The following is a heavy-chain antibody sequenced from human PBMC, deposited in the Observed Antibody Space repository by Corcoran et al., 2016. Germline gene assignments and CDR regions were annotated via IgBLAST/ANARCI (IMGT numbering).Heavy chain of an antibody. CDR1: GGSFSGYY. D-gene: IGHD2-8*01. J-gene: IGHJ4*02. V-gene: IGHV4-34*01. CDR3: ARRSCTNGVCYLHYFDY. Sequence: QVQLQQRVAGLLKPSKTLTLTCTFYGGSFSGYYWSWIRKLPGKGLEWIGEINHSGSTNYNPSLKSRVTISVDTSKNQFSLKLRSVTAADTAVDYCARRSCTNGVCYLHYFDYWGQGSMVTVSS. CDR2: INHSGST.